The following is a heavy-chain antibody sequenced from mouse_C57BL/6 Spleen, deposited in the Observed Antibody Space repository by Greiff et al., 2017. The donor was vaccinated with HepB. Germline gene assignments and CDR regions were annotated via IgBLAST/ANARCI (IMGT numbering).Heavy chain of an antibody. CDR1: GYAFSSSW. CDR3: ARKTTVADYAMDY. Sequence: QVQLQQSGPELVKPGASVKISCKASGYAFSSSWMNWVKQRPGKGLEWIGRIYPGDGDTNYNGKFKGKATLTADKSSSTAYMQLSSLTSEDSAVYFCARKTTVADYAMDYWGQGTSVTVSS. V-gene: IGHV1-82*01. J-gene: IGHJ4*01. D-gene: IGHD1-1*01. CDR2: IYPGDGDT.